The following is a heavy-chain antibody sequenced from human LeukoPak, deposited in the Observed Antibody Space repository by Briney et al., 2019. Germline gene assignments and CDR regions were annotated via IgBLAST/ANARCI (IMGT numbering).Heavy chain of an antibody. D-gene: IGHD3-22*01. V-gene: IGHV4-34*01. CDR2: INPSGST. Sequence: SETLSLTCAVYRGPFSGYYWSWIRQPPGKGLEWIGEINPSGSTNYNPSLESRVTISVDTSKNQFFLKLSSVTAADRVVYYWGRPIVEGEILGGVFDIWGQGKMVTVFS. CDR3: GRPIVEGEILGGVFDI. CDR1: RGPFSGYY. J-gene: IGHJ3*02.